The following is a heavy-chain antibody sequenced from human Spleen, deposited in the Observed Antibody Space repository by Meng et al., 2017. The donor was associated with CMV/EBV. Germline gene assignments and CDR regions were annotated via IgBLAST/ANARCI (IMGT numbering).Heavy chain of an antibody. CDR3: AKDLRVLRGIIKSYYGMDV. CDR1: GFIFDDYA. J-gene: IGHJ6*02. D-gene: IGHD3-10*01. Sequence: GGSLRLSCSASGFIFDDYAMHWVRQAPGKGLEWVSGISWNSVKTGYADSVKGRFTISRDNGKKSLYLQMNSLRVEDTALYYCAKDLRVLRGIIKSYYGMDVWGQGTTVTVSS. CDR2: ISWNSVKT. V-gene: IGHV3-9*01.